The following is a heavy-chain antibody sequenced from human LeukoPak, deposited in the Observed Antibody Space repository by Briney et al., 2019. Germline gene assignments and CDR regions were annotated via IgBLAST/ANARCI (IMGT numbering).Heavy chain of an antibody. CDR3: AGLFGSSWYRMSWFDP. Sequence: SETLSLTRTVSGGSISSYYWSWIRQPPGKGLEWIGYIYYSGSTNYNPSLKSRVTISVDTSKNQFSLKLSSVTAADTAVYYCAGLFGSSWYRMSWFDPWGQGTLVTVSS. J-gene: IGHJ5*02. V-gene: IGHV4-59*01. CDR2: IYYSGST. CDR1: GGSISSYY. D-gene: IGHD6-13*01.